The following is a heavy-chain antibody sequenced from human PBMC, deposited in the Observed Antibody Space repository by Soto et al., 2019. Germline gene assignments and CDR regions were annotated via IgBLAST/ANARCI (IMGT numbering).Heavy chain of an antibody. V-gene: IGHV3-48*01. CDR1: GFTFSSYS. CDR2: ISSSSSTI. Sequence: GGSLRLSCAASGFTFSSYSMNWVRQAPGKGLEWVSYISSSSSTIYYADSVKGRFTISRDNAKNSLYLQMNSLRAEDTAVYYCARDQTADIVVVVAATGNHDAFDIWGQGTMVTVSS. CDR3: ARDQTADIVVVVAATGNHDAFDI. J-gene: IGHJ3*02. D-gene: IGHD2-15*01.